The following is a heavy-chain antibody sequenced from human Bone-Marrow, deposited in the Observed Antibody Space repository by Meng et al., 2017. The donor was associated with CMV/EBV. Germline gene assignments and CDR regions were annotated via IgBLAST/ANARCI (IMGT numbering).Heavy chain of an antibody. CDR1: GGTFSSYA. V-gene: IGHV1-69*05. J-gene: IGHJ4*03. CDR2: IIPIFGTA. Sequence: SVKVSCKASGGTFSSYAISWVRQAPGQGLEWMGGIIPIFGTANYAQKFQGRVTITTDESTSTAYMELSSLRSEDTAVYYCARSTSRWLQVFDYWGQGTTATVSS. D-gene: IGHD5-24*01. CDR3: ARSTSRWLQVFDY.